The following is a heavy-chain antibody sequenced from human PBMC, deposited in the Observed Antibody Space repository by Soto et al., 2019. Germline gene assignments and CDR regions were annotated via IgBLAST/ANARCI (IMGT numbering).Heavy chain of an antibody. V-gene: IGHV1-69*13. CDR2: IIPIFGTA. CDR3: ARASNYYDILTGYYPGTTNYYYYYGMDV. J-gene: IGHJ6*02. D-gene: IGHD3-9*01. Sequence: SVKVSCKASGGTFSSYAISWVRQAPGQGLEWMGGIIPIFGTANYAQKFQGRVTITADESTSTAYMELSSLRSEDTAVYYCARASNYYDILTGYYPGTTNYYYYYGMDVWGQGTTVTVSS. CDR1: GGTFSSYA.